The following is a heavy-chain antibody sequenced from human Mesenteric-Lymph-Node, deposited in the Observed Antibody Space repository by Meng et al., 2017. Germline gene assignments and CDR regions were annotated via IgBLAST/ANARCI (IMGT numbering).Heavy chain of an antibody. CDR3: TTLYGDSIS. CDR2: IYHSGRT. D-gene: IGHD4-17*01. Sequence: QVQLQQWGAGLLKPSEPLSLTCAVSGGSIRNDQWWSWVRQAPGKGLEWIGEIYHSGRTNYNPSVKSRVSMSVDKSQNHFSLRLSSVTAADTAVYYCTTLYGDSISWGQGTLVTVSS. V-gene: IGHV4-4*02. J-gene: IGHJ4*02. CDR1: GGSIRNDQW.